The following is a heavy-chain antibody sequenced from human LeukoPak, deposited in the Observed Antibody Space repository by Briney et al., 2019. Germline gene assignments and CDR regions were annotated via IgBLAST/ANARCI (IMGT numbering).Heavy chain of an antibody. Sequence: ASVNVSFKSSGETFSCYAFRWVRQAGGRGVDGMGAINPRSGTTHYAQNFQGRVTITSDESTRTVYFEVTRLRSEDTALYYCARFNNVFFAGDHWGQGTLVTVSS. V-gene: IGHV1-69*13. CDR2: INPRSGTT. D-gene: IGHD1/OR15-1a*01. CDR3: ARFNNVFFAGDH. J-gene: IGHJ4*02. CDR1: GETFSCYA.